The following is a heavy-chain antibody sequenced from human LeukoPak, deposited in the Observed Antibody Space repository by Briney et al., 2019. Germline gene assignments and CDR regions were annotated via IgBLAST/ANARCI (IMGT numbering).Heavy chain of an antibody. Sequence: GGSLRLSCAASGFTFSSYGMHWVRQAPGKGLEWVAVIWYDGSNKYYADSVKGRFTISRDNSKNTLYLQMNSLRAEDTAVYYCAREVRGSGSYYSYWGQGTLVTVSS. V-gene: IGHV3-33*01. CDR2: IWYDGSNK. J-gene: IGHJ4*02. CDR1: GFTFSSYG. CDR3: AREVRGSGSYYSY. D-gene: IGHD3-10*01.